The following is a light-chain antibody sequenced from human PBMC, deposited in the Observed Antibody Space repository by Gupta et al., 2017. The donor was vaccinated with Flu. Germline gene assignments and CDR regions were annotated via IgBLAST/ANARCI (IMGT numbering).Light chain of an antibody. CDR3: QQSHSTPLT. CDR1: QVISNY. Sequence: GDRVTSSCRASQVISNYLNWYQQTSGKAPKLLIYGASTLQSGVHSRFSGSASGTDFTLTISSLQPEDSATYYCQQSHSTPLTFGGGTKVDI. CDR2: GAS. V-gene: IGKV1-39*01. J-gene: IGKJ4*01.